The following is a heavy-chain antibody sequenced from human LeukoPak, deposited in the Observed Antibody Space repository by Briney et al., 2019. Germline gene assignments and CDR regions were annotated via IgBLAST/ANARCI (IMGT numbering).Heavy chain of an antibody. CDR1: GYTFTGYY. CDR3: ARGSSGWYSRGDY. Sequence: GASVKVSCKASGYTFTGYYMHWVRQAPGQGLEWMGWINPNSGGTNYAQKFQGWVTMTRDTSISTAYMELSRLRSDDTAVYYCARGSSGWYSRGDYWGQGTLVTVSS. D-gene: IGHD6-19*01. CDR2: INPNSGGT. V-gene: IGHV1-2*04. J-gene: IGHJ4*02.